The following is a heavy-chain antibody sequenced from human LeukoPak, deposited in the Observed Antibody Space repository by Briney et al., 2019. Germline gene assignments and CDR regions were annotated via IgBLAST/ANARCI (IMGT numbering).Heavy chain of an antibody. J-gene: IGHJ3*02. D-gene: IGHD3-22*01. V-gene: IGHV4-38-2*02. Sequence: SETLSLTCTVSGGSISSYYWGWIRQPPGKGLEWIGSIYHSGSTYYNPSLKSRVTISVDTSKNQFSLKLSSVTAADTAVYYCARELYDSSGYYPPSDAFDIWGQGTMVTVSS. CDR2: IYHSGST. CDR3: ARELYDSSGYYPPSDAFDI. CDR1: GGSISSYY.